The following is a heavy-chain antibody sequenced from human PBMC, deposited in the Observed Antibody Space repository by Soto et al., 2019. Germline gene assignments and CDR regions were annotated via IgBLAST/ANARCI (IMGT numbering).Heavy chain of an antibody. V-gene: IGHV3-23*01. CDR2: ISSSGSST. Sequence: EVQLLESGGGLVQPGGSLRLSCAASGFTFSHYAMSWVRQAPGKGLEWVSSISSSGSSTYYADSVKGRVTISTDHSKTLMYLQMDNLRVEDTAIYYCAMAGEVYYFDYRGQGTLVSVSS. J-gene: IGHJ4*02. D-gene: IGHD1-26*01. CDR1: GFTFSHYA. CDR3: AMAGEVYYFDY.